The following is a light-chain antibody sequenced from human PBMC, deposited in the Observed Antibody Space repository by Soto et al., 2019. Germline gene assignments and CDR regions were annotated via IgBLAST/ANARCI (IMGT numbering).Light chain of an antibody. CDR3: RQYGNSPFT. CDR2: GAS. CDR1: PSVSSSY. J-gene: IGKJ3*01. V-gene: IGKV3-20*01. Sequence: EIVLPQSPGTLSLSPGERATLSCRASPSVSSSYLAWYQKKPGQAPRLLIYGASSRATGIPDRFSGSGSGTDFTLTISRLEPEDFAVYYCRQYGNSPFTFGPWTKVDIK.